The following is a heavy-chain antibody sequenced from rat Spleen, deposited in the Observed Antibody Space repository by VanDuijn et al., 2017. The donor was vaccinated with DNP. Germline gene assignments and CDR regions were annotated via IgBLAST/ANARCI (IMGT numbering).Heavy chain of an antibody. J-gene: IGHJ2*01. V-gene: IGHV2-63*01. Sequence: QVQLQESGPGLVQPSQTLSLTCTVSGFSLTNYNVHWFRQPPGKGLEWMGRMKYDGGTGYNSLLKSRLSISRDTSKSQVFLKMNSLQTEDTATSYGVRERFMYTTDYPYYFDYWGQGVMVSVAS. CDR1: GFSLTNYN. CDR2: MKYDGGT. D-gene: IGHD1-6*01. CDR3: VRERFMYTTDYPYYFDY.